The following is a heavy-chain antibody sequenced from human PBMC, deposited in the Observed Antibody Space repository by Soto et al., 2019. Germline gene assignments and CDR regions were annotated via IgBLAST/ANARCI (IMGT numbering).Heavy chain of an antibody. V-gene: IGHV3-74*01. D-gene: IGHD6-19*01. CDR3: ARGPSGWFYYDY. Sequence: GGSLRLSCAASGFTFSSSWMHWVRQAPGKGLVWVSRINSGASNTNYADSVKGRFTISRDNAKNTLYLQMDSLTAEDTAVYYCARGPSGWFYYDYWGQGTMVTVPQ. CDR2: INSGASNT. CDR1: GFTFSSSW. J-gene: IGHJ4*02.